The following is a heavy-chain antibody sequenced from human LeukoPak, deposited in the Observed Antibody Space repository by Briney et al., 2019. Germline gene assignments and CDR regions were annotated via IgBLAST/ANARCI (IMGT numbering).Heavy chain of an antibody. Sequence: GGSLRLSCAASGFNLRSYEMNWVRQAPGKGLEWVSFISSSGTTPYYADSVKGRFTISRDNAKNSLYLQMNSLRAEDTAVYYCAKDYDYGSGSQGLFDYWGQGTLVTVSS. V-gene: IGHV3-48*03. CDR1: GFNLRSYE. D-gene: IGHD3-10*01. CDR3: AKDYDYGSGSQGLFDY. J-gene: IGHJ4*02. CDR2: ISSSGTTP.